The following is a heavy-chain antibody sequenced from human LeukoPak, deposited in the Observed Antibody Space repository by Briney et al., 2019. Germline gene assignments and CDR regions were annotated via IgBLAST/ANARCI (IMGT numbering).Heavy chain of an antibody. CDR3: ARKGCSSTSCQTDY. CDR2: ISAYNGNT. CDR1: GGSFIRYA. J-gene: IGHJ4*02. Sequence: ASVKVSCKASGGSFIRYAISWVRQAPGQGLEWMGWISAYNGNTNYAQKLQGRVTMTTDTSTSTAYMELRSLRSDDTAVYYCARKGCSSTSCQTDYWGQGTLVTVSS. V-gene: IGHV1-18*01. D-gene: IGHD2-2*01.